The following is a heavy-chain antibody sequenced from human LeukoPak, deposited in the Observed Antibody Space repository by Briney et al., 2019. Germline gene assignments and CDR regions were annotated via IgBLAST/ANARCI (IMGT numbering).Heavy chain of an antibody. J-gene: IGHJ3*02. D-gene: IGHD7-27*01. CDR3: ARHGVLGKGHDAFDI. CDR1: GGSISSYY. CDR2: IYYSGST. V-gene: IGHV4-59*08. Sequence: SETLSLTCTVSGGSISSYYWSWIRQPPGKGLEWIGYIYYSGSTNYNPSLKSRVTISVDTSKNQFSLKLSSVTAADTAVYYCARHGVLGKGHDAFDIWGQGTMVTVSS.